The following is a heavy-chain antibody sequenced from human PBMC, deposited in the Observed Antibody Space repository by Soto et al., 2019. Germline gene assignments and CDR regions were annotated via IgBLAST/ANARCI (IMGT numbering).Heavy chain of an antibody. J-gene: IGHJ4*02. D-gene: IGHD3-16*01. CDR1: GYTFTNYG. CDR2: ISGYNGNT. CDR3: ARGGGGFEDY. V-gene: IGHV1-18*01. Sequence: QTQLVQSGPEVKKPGASVKVSCKTAGYTFTNYGVSWVRQAPGQGLEWMGWISGYNGNTKYAQNFQDRVTMTTDTSTSTVYMELRSLTSDDTAVYFCARGGGGFEDYWGQGTLVGVSS.